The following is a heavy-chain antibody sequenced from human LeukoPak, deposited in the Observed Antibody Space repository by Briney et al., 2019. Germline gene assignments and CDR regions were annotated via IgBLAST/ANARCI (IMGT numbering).Heavy chain of an antibody. CDR1: GGTFSSYA. Sequence: GASVKVSCKASGGTFSSYAISWVRQAPGQGLEWMRGIIPIFCTANYAQKFQGRVTITADESTSTAYMELSSLRSEDTAVYYCARSRNSSGYYYYYYMDVWGKATTVTVSS. CDR2: IIPIFCTA. V-gene: IGHV1-69*01. CDR3: ARSRNSSGYYYYYYMDV. J-gene: IGHJ6*03. D-gene: IGHD3-22*01.